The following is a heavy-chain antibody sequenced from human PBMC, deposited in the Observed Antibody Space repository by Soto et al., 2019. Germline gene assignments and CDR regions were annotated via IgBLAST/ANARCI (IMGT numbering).Heavy chain of an antibody. CDR1: GYTFTSYG. J-gene: IGHJ4*02. Sequence: ASVKVSCKASGYTFTSYGISWVRQAPGQGLEWMGWISAYNGNTNYAQKLQGRVTTTTDTSTSTAYMELRSLRSDDTAVYYCARDVLIVPAAMGFDYWGQGTLVTVSS. CDR3: ARDVLIVPAAMGFDY. CDR2: ISAYNGNT. V-gene: IGHV1-18*04. D-gene: IGHD2-2*01.